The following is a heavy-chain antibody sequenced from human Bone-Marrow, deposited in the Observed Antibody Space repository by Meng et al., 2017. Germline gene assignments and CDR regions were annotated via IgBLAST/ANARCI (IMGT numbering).Heavy chain of an antibody. CDR2: IYSGGST. CDR1: GFTVSSNY. J-gene: IGHJ4*02. D-gene: IGHD3-10*01. CDR3: ARDGDYYGSGSYSDY. V-gene: IGHV3-53*01. Sequence: EVQLVESGGGLIQPGGSLRLSCAASGFTVSSNYMSWVRQAPGKGLEWVSVIYSGGSTYYADSVKGRFTISRDNSKNTLYLQMNSLRAEDTAVYYCARDGDYYGSGSYSDYWGQGTLVTVSS.